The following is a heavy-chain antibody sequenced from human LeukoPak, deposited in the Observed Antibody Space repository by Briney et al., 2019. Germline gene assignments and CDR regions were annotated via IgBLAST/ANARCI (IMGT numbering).Heavy chain of an antibody. V-gene: IGHV4-59*12. CDR1: GGSISSYY. Sequence: PSETLSLTCTVSGGSISSYYWSWIRQPPGKGLEWIGYIYYSGSTNYNPSLKSRVTISVDTSKNQFSLKLSSVTAADTAVYYCARPGRLRYFDWSPGDYFDYWGQGTLVTVSS. D-gene: IGHD3-9*01. CDR3: ARPGRLRYFDWSPGDYFDY. J-gene: IGHJ4*02. CDR2: IYYSGST.